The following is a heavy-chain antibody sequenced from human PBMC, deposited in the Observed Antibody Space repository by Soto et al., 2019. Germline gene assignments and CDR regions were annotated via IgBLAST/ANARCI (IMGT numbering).Heavy chain of an antibody. J-gene: IGHJ4*02. Sequence: GGSLRLSCAASGFTFSSYDMHWVRQATGKGLEWVSAIGTAGDTYYPGSVKGRFTISRENAKNSLYLQMNSLRAGDTAVYYCARAIDYDILTGYPAPPDYWGQGTLVT. D-gene: IGHD3-9*01. V-gene: IGHV3-13*04. CDR3: ARAIDYDILTGYPAPPDY. CDR2: IGTAGDT. CDR1: GFTFSSYD.